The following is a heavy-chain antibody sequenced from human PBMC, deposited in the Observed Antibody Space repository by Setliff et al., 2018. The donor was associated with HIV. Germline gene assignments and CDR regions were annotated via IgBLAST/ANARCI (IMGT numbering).Heavy chain of an antibody. CDR3: AKAGASTSPAHAHMDV. Sequence: GGSLRLSCGASGFTFSSYNMNWVRQAPGKGLEWVSSISSSGSVTYSADSVKGRLTISRDNAKNSLYLQMDSLKTEDTAVYYCAKAGASTSPAHAHMDVWGQGTTVTVS. J-gene: IGHJ6*02. CDR2: ISSSGSVT. D-gene: IGHD2-2*01. V-gene: IGHV3-21*06. CDR1: GFTFSSYN.